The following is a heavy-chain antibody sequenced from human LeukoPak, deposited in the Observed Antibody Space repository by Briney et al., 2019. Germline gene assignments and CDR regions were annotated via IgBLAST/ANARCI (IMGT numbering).Heavy chain of an antibody. CDR1: GDSVSSNSAA. V-gene: IGHV6-1*01. CDR2: TYYRSKWYN. D-gene: IGHD3-10*01. CDR3: ARVHYYGSGSYIPWFDP. Sequence: SQTLSLTCAISGDSVSSNSAAWNWIRQSPSRGLEWLGRTYYRSKWYNDYAVSVKSRITINPDTSKNQFSLQLNSVTPEDTAVYYCARVHYYGSGSYIPWFDPWGQGTLVTVSS. J-gene: IGHJ5*02.